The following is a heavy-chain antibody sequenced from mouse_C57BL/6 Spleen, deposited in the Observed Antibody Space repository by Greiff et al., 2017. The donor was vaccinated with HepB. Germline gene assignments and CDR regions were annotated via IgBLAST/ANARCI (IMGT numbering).Heavy chain of an antibody. Sequence: VQGVESGAELVRPGASVTLSCKASGYTFTDYEMHWVKQTPVHGLEWIGAIDPETGGTAYNQKFKGKAILTADKSSSTAYMELRSLTSEDSAVYYCTQIFPSRYYFDYWGQGTTLTVSS. CDR3: TQIFPSRYYFDY. CDR1: GYTFTDYE. V-gene: IGHV1-15*01. J-gene: IGHJ2*01. CDR2: IDPETGGT. D-gene: IGHD2-10*02.